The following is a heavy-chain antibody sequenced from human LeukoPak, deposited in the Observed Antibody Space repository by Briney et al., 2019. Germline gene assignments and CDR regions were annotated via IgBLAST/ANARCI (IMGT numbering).Heavy chain of an antibody. Sequence: GGSLRLSCAASGFTFSSYEMNWVRQAPGKGLEGVSYISSSGSTIYYADSVKGRFTISRDNAKRSLYLQMNSLRAGDTAVYFCASYIVGPTLDYWGQGTLVTVSS. D-gene: IGHD1-26*01. CDR2: ISSSGSTI. CDR3: ASYIVGPTLDY. V-gene: IGHV3-48*03. CDR1: GFTFSSYE. J-gene: IGHJ4*02.